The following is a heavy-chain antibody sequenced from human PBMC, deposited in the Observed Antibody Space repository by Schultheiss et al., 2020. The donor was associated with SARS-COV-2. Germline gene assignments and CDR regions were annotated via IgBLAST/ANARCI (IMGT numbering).Heavy chain of an antibody. CDR3: ASSKGRGAFDI. CDR2: ISSSSSYI. J-gene: IGHJ3*02. D-gene: IGHD3-10*01. V-gene: IGHV3-21*01. Sequence: GGSLRLSCAASGFTFSSYSMNWVRQAPGKGLEWVSSISSSSSYIYYADSVKGRFTISRDNAKNSLYLQMNSLRAEDTAVYYCASSKGRGAFDIWGQGTMVTVSS. CDR1: GFTFSSYS.